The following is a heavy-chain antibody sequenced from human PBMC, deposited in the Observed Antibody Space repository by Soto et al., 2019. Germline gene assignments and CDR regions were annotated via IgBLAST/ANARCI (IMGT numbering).Heavy chain of an antibody. CDR3: VKVSYSSLTTLGSAFDV. J-gene: IGHJ3*01. V-gene: IGHV3-9*01. CDR2: ISWSGDNM. CDR1: GFTFDDYA. Sequence: ESGGGLVQPGRSLRLSCAASGFTFDDYAMHWVRQAPGKGLEWVSGISWSGDNMAYADSVKGRFITSRDNVKNSLYLKMNSLRVEDTALYHCVKVSYSSLTTLGSAFDVWGQGTMVTVS. D-gene: IGHD4-4*01.